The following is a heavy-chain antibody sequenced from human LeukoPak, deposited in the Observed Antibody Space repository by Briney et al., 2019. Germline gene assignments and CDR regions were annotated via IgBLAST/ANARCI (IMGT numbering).Heavy chain of an antibody. Sequence: TGGSLRLSCAASGHTFSSYWMHWVRQAPGKGLVWVSRIDTDGRTTSYADSVKGRFTISRDNVQNTLYLQMNSLRAEDTAVYYCARGVGGAGSYWGQGTLVTVSS. D-gene: IGHD3-10*01. CDR2: IDTDGRTT. CDR1: GHTFSSYW. J-gene: IGHJ4*02. V-gene: IGHV3-74*01. CDR3: ARGVGGAGSY.